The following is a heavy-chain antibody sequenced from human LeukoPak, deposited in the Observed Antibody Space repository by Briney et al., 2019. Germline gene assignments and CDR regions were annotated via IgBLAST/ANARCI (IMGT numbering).Heavy chain of an antibody. CDR2: IYSGGIT. Sequence: GGSLRLSCAALGITLTTNYMSWVGQGPGKGLEWVSVIYSGGITYYADSVKGRFTISRDSSKNTVYLQMNSLRVEDTAVYYCARRHSSGSNWGQGTLVTVSS. D-gene: IGHD6-19*01. CDR3: ARRHSSGSN. V-gene: IGHV3-66*02. CDR1: GITLTTNY. J-gene: IGHJ4*02.